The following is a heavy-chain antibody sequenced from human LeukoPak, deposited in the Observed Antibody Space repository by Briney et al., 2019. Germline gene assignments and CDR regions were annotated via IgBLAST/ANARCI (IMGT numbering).Heavy chain of an antibody. CDR1: GYTFTSYG. Sequence: AASVKVSCKASGYTFTSYGISWVRQAPGQGLEWMGIINPSGGSTSYAQKFQGGVTMTRDMSTSTVYMELSSLRSEDTAVYYCAREQSMTTIVYGGFDYWGQGTLVTVSS. V-gene: IGHV1-46*01. CDR3: AREQSMTTIVYGGFDY. J-gene: IGHJ4*02. CDR2: INPSGGST. D-gene: IGHD4-23*01.